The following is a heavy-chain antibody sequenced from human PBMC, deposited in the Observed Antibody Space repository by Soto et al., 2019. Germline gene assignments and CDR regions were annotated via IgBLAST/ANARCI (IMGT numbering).Heavy chain of an antibody. CDR3: AKSSSLPVVTPYYFDY. Sequence: PGGSLRLSCRTSGFNFADHAMGWVRQAPGKGLERVAVISYDGSNKYYADSVKGRFTISRDNSKNTLYLQMNSLRAEDTAVYYCAKSSSLPVVTPYYFDYWGQGTLVTVSS. CDR2: ISYDGSNK. CDR1: GFNFADHA. J-gene: IGHJ4*02. V-gene: IGHV3-30*18. D-gene: IGHD2-21*02.